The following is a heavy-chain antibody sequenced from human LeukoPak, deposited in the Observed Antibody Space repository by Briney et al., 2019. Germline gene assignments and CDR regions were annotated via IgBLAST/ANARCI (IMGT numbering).Heavy chain of an antibody. Sequence: PGGSLRLSCAASGFTFSSYSMNWVRQAPGKGLEWGSGIIWNGGSTAYAVSVKGRLPISRDNAKNSLYLQMNSLRAEDTALYYCSRAFVPTVGAYDYWGQGTVVTVSS. D-gene: IGHD1-26*01. CDR2: IIWNGGST. J-gene: IGHJ4*02. CDR1: GFTFSSYS. CDR3: SRAFVPTVGAYDY. V-gene: IGHV3-20*04.